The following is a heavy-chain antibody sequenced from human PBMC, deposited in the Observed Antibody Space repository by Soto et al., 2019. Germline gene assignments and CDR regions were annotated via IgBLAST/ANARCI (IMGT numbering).Heavy chain of an antibody. V-gene: IGHV3-30*18. Sequence: GGSLRLSCAASGFTFSSYGMHWVRQAPGKGLEWVAVISYDGSNKYYADSVKGRFTISRDNSKNTLYLQMNSLRAEDTAVYYCAKERLKWLSDYYYYGMDVWGQGTTVTVSS. CDR2: ISYDGSNK. CDR3: AKERLKWLSDYYYYGMDV. D-gene: IGHD3-3*01. CDR1: GFTFSSYG. J-gene: IGHJ6*02.